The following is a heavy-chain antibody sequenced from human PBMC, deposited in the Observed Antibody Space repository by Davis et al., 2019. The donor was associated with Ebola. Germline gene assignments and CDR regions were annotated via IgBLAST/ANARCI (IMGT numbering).Heavy chain of an antibody. CDR2: IKQDGSEK. V-gene: IGHV3-7*03. CDR1: GFTFSGYW. CDR3: ARGDWVRTGNYFYHDIDV. Sequence: PGGSLRLSCAASGFTFSGYWMSWVRQARGKGLEWVANIKQDGSEKYYVDSVKGRFTISRDNAKNSLYLKMNSLTTEDTAVYYCARGDWVRTGNYFYHDIDVWGQGTTVTVSS. J-gene: IGHJ6*02. D-gene: IGHD5-12*01.